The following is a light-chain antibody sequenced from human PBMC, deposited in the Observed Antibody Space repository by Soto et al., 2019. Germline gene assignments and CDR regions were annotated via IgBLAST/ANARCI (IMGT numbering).Light chain of an antibody. J-gene: IGKJ1*01. CDR2: EIF. CDR3: MQSLQLPRT. Sequence: DIVMTQTPVSLSVTPGQPASISCKSSQSLLHSDGKTYLYWYLQKQGQPPQLLMYEIFNRFSGVPDRFSGSGSGTDFTLKISRVEAEDVGDYYCMQSLQLPRTFGQGTKVEIK. CDR1: QSLLHSDGKTY. V-gene: IGKV2D-29*01.